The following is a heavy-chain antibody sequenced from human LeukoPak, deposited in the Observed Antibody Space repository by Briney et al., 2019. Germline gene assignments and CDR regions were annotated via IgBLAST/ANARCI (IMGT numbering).Heavy chain of an antibody. D-gene: IGHD3-9*01. Sequence: PGGSLRLSCAASGFTFSSYAMHWVRQAPGKGLEWVAVISYDGSNKYYADSVKGRFTISRDYSQNTLLLQMNSLRAEDTALYYCARGKTPDDIIEDAFDIWGQGTMVAVSS. V-gene: IGHV3-30-3*01. CDR3: ARGKTPDDIIEDAFDI. CDR2: ISYDGSNK. J-gene: IGHJ3*02. CDR1: GFTFSSYA.